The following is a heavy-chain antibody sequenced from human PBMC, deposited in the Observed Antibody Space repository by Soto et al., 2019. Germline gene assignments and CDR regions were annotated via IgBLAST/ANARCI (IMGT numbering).Heavy chain of an antibody. D-gene: IGHD5-18*01. CDR1: GFTFSGYT. J-gene: IGHJ4*02. Sequence: QVQLVESGGGVVQPGRSLRLSCAASGFTFSGYTIHWVRQAPGKGLEWLALIWFDGSNKYYADSVKGRFTISRDNAKNTVYLQMNTLRAEDTAVYYCARDLGYNYGHPFDYWCQGTLVTVSS. V-gene: IGHV3-33*01. CDR2: IWFDGSNK. CDR3: ARDLGYNYGHPFDY.